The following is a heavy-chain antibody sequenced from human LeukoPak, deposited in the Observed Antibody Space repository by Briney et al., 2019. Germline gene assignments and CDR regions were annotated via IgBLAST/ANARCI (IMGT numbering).Heavy chain of an antibody. V-gene: IGHV1-2*02. J-gene: IGHJ4*02. D-gene: IGHD1-26*01. CDR1: GYTFTSYD. CDR2: INPNSGGT. Sequence: ASVKVSCKASGYTFTSYDINWVRQAPGQGLEWMGWINPNSGGTKFAQRFKGRVTMTSDTSISTAYMELYSLRSDDTAVYYCARAESLSTFDYWGQGTLVTVSS. CDR3: ARAESLSTFDY.